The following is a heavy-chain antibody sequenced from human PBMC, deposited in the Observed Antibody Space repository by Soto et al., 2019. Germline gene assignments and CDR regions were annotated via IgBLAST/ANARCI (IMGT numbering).Heavy chain of an antibody. CDR2: IDPTESYT. CDR1: GYTYTTFW. V-gene: IGHV5-10-1*01. CDR3: ERLYGRSSTCDSWFDP. D-gene: IGHD3-22*01. Sequence: ESLKISCTGFGYTYTTFWISWVRQMPGRGLEWMGRIDPTESYTNYSPSFQGHVTITVDKSISTAYLQWGSLKASDTAMYYCERLYGRSSTCDSWFDPWGQGTLVTVSS. J-gene: IGHJ5*02.